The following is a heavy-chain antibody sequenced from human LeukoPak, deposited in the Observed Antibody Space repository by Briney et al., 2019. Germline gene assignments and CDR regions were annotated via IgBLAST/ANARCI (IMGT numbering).Heavy chain of an antibody. J-gene: IGHJ4*02. CDR1: GFTFHFYS. CDR3: ARGEDY. Sequence: GGSLTLSCAASGFTFHFYSITWVRQAPGKGLEWVSYISSRSSTIYYTDSVKGRFTVSRDNAKNSLNLQMNSLRDEDTAVYYCARGEDYWGQGTLVTVSS. V-gene: IGHV3-48*02. CDR2: ISSRSSTI.